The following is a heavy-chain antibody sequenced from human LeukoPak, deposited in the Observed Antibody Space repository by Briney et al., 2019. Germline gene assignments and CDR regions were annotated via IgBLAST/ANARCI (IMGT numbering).Heavy chain of an antibody. V-gene: IGHV3-30*01. CDR1: GFTFSSYA. CDR3: ARVPDGYYYYYMDV. J-gene: IGHJ6*03. Sequence: PGGSLRLSCAASGFTFSSYAMHWVRQAPGKGLEWVAVISYDGSNKYYADSVKGRFTISRDNSKNTLYPQMNSLRAEDTAVYYCARVPDGYYYYYMDVWGKGTTVTVSS. CDR2: ISYDGSNK.